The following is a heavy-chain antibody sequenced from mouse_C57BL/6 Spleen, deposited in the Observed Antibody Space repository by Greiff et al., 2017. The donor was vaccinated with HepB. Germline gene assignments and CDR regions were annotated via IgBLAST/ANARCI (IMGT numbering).Heavy chain of an antibody. CDR3: APLTGTFAY. J-gene: IGHJ3*01. V-gene: IGHV1-26*01. CDR1: GYTFTDYY. D-gene: IGHD4-1*01. CDR2: INPNNGGT. Sequence: EVQLQQSGPELVKPGASVKISCKASGYTFTDYYMNWVKQSHGKSLEWIGDINPNNGGTRYNQKFKGKATLTVDKSSSTAYMELRSLTSEDYAVYYCAPLTGTFAYWGQGTLVTVSA.